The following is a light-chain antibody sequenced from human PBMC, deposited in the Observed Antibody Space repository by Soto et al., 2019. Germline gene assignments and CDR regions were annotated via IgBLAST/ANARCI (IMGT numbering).Light chain of an antibody. Sequence: DIQMTQSPSTLSASVGDRITITCRARRTINTWLAWYQQKPGKAPKLLIYDASTLGSGVPSRFSGSGSGTEFTLTISSLQPDDFATYYCQQYDGHFGQGTNVEF. CDR2: DAS. J-gene: IGKJ1*01. CDR3: QQYDGH. CDR1: RTINTW. V-gene: IGKV1-5*01.